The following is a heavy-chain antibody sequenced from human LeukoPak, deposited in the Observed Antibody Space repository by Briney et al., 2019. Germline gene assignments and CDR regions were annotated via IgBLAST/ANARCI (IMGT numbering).Heavy chain of an antibody. Sequence: PGGSLRLSCAASGFTFSSYSMNWVRQAPGKGLEWVSYISSSSSTIYYADSVKGRFTISRDNAKNSLYLQMNSLRAEDTAVYYCARRYSGSYYYYYYMDVWGKGTTVTVSS. CDR2: ISSSSSTI. V-gene: IGHV3-48*01. CDR1: GFTFSSYS. CDR3: ARRYSGSYYYYYYMDV. D-gene: IGHD1-26*01. J-gene: IGHJ6*03.